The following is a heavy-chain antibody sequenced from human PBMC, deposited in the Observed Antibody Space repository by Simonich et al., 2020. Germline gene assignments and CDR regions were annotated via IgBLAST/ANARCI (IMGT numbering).Heavy chain of an antibody. CDR1: GGSFSGYY. CDR3: ARHLQLGPFDY. J-gene: IGHJ4*02. Sequence: QVQLQQWGAGLLKPSETLSLTCAVYGGSFSGYYWSWIRQPPGKGLEWIGEINHRGDTNYNPSLKSRVTISVDTSKNQFSLKLSSVTAVDTAVYYCARHLQLGPFDYWGQGTLVTVSS. D-gene: IGHD1-1*01. CDR2: INHRGDT. V-gene: IGHV4-34*01.